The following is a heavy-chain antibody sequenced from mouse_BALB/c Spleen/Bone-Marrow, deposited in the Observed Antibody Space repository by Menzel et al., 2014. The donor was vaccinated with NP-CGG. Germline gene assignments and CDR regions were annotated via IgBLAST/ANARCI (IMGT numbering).Heavy chain of an antibody. V-gene: IGHV1-69*02. D-gene: IGHD1-1*01. CDR3: TRGGSSPYYFDY. CDR1: GYTFTSYW. Sequence: VQLQESGAELVRPGASVKLSCKASGYTFTSYWINWVKQRPGQGLEWIGNIYPSDSYTNYNQKFKDKATLTVDKSSTTAYMQLSSPTSEGSAVYYCTRGGSSPYYFDYWGQGSTLTVSS. CDR2: IYPSDSYT. J-gene: IGHJ2*01.